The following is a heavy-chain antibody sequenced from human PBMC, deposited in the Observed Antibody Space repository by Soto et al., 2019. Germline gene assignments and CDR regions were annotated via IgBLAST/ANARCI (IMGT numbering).Heavy chain of an antibody. J-gene: IGHJ4*02. CDR3: ASGSYFVN. CDR1: GLPFSTYQ. V-gene: IGHV3-30-3*01. CDR2: MTFDGSTK. Sequence: QLVESGGGVVQPGTSLSLSCVASGLPFSTYQMYWVRQAPGKGLEGVAVMTFDGSTKYHADSVRGRFTISRDNSKNTLYLDMRSLRIEDTAVYYCASGSYFVNWGLGTLVTVSS. D-gene: IGHD1-26*01.